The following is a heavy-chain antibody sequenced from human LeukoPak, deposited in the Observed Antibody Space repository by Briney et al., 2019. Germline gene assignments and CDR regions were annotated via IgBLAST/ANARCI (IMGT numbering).Heavy chain of an antibody. Sequence: SETLSLTCAVYGGSFSGYYWSWIRQPPGKGRGWIGEIKHSGSTNYKPSLKSRVTISVDTYKNQFSLKLSSVTAADTAVYYCATYIVGATQAWGQGTLVTVSS. CDR1: GGSFSGYY. J-gene: IGHJ5*02. D-gene: IGHD1-26*01. CDR2: IKHSGST. V-gene: IGHV4-34*01. CDR3: ATYIVGATQA.